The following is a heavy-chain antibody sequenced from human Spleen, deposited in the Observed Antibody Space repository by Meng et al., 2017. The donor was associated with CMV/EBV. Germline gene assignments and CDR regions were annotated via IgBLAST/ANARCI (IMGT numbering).Heavy chain of an antibody. CDR3: AGGGTGTYLQYDAFDI. V-gene: IGHV1-69*10. CDR2: IIPILGIA. CDR1: GGTFSSYA. J-gene: IGHJ3*02. D-gene: IGHD1-1*01. Sequence: SVKVSCKASGGTFSSYAISWVRQAPGQGLEWMGGIIPILGIANYAQKFQGRVTITADKSTSTAYMELSSLRSEDTAVYYCAGGGTGTYLQYDAFDIWGQGTMVTVSS.